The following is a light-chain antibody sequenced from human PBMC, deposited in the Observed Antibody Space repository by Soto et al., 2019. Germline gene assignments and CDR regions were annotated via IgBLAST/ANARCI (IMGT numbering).Light chain of an antibody. J-gene: IGLJ2*01. V-gene: IGLV2-14*01. Sequence: QSALTQPASVSGSPGQSITISCTGTSSDVCGYNYVSWYQQHPGKAPKLMIYDVSNRPSGVSNRFSGSKSGNTASLTISGLQAEDEADYYCSSYTSSSIVVFGGGTKLTVL. CDR2: DVS. CDR1: SSDVCGYNY. CDR3: SSYTSSSIVV.